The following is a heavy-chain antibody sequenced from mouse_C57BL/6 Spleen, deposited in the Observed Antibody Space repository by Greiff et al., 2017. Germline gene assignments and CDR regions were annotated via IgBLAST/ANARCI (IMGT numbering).Heavy chain of an antibody. V-gene: IGHV1-54*01. Sequence: QVHVKQSGAELVRPGTSVKVSCKASGYAFTNYLIEWVKQRPGQGLEWIGVINPGSGGTNYNEKFKGKATLTADKSSSTAYMQLSSLTSEDSAVYFCARRYYGTTGAMDYWGQGTSVTVSS. CDR1: GYAFTNYL. D-gene: IGHD2-1*01. J-gene: IGHJ4*01. CDR3: ARRYYGTTGAMDY. CDR2: INPGSGGT.